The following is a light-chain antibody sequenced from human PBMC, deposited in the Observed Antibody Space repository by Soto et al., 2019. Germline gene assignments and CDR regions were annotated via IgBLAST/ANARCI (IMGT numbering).Light chain of an antibody. CDR2: GKI. V-gene: IGLV1-44*01. CDR3: AAWAHSPYGYV. Sequence: SLLPEPPSAAEASGQIVTIGCAGISSNIGSNSVNWYQQLPGAAPTPLIYGKIQRPSGVPDRLYGSKPGTSAALAISGLQSEDEADYSSAAWAHSPYGYVFRNAPKVTVL. CDR1: SSNIGSNS. J-gene: IGLJ1*01.